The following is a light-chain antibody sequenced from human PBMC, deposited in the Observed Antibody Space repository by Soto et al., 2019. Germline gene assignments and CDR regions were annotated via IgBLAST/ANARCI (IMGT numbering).Light chain of an antibody. CDR3: CLSHGGVVV. CDR1: TGAVTSGHW. CDR2: DTN. Sequence: QAVVTQESLLTVSPGGTVTVTCGSSTGAVTSGHWPYWFQQRPGQAPRTLIYDTNIKHSWTPGRFSGSLLGGKAALTLSGAQPEDEADYYCCLSHGGVVVFGGGTKLTVL. V-gene: IGLV7-46*01. J-gene: IGLJ2*01.